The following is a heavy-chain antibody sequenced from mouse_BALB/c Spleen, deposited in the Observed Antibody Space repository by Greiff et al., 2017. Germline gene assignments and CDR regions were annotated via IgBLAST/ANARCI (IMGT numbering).Heavy chain of an antibody. V-gene: IGHV5-6-4*01. D-gene: IGHD2-4*01. J-gene: IGHJ2*01. CDR1: GFTFSSYT. Sequence: EVKLVESGGGLVKPGGSLKLSCAASGFTFSSYTMSWVRQTPEKRLEWVATISSGGSYTYYPDSVKGRFTISRDNAKNTLYLQMSSLKSEDTAMYYCTRRDYDYDGLYFDYWGQGTTLTVSS. CDR2: ISSGGSYT. CDR3: TRRDYDYDGLYFDY.